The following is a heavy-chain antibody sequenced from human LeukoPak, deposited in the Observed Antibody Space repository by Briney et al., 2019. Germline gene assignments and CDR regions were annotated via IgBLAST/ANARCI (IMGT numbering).Heavy chain of an antibody. V-gene: IGHV3-48*04. CDR3: ARDHNYAFDN. Sequence: GGSLRLSCTASGFPFNEYSMNWVRQAPGKGLEWIAYIGIDSGNTWYADSVKGRFTISADSAKNSVSLQMSSLRVEVTAVYYCARDHNYAFDNWGQGTLVSVSS. CDR2: IGIDSGNT. J-gene: IGHJ4*02. D-gene: IGHD1-1*01. CDR1: GFPFNEYS.